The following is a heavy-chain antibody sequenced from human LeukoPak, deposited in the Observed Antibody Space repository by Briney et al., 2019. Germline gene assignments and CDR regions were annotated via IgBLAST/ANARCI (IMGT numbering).Heavy chain of an antibody. CDR3: AKGYCSSTSCPYDAFDI. V-gene: IGHV3-9*03. Sequence: GGSLRLSCAASGFTFGDYAMHWVRQAPGKGLEWVSGISWNSDSIGYADSVKGRFTISRDNAKNSLYLQMNSLRAEDMALYYCAKGYCSSTSCPYDAFDIWGQGTTVTVSS. CDR1: GFTFGDYA. D-gene: IGHD2-2*01. J-gene: IGHJ3*02. CDR2: ISWNSDSI.